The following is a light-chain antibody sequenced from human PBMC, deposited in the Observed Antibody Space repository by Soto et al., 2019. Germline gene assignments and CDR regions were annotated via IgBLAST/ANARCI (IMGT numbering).Light chain of an antibody. CDR1: QSVSGW. V-gene: IGKV1-27*01. CDR2: AAS. CDR3: QNYDSAPIT. J-gene: IGKJ5*01. Sequence: DIPLTQTHSTLSAFLGVTVTLTCRASQSVSGWLAWYQQKPGKAPKVLIYAASTLQPGVPSRFSGSGSGTDFTLTINSLQPDDIATYYCQNYDSAPITFGQGTRL.